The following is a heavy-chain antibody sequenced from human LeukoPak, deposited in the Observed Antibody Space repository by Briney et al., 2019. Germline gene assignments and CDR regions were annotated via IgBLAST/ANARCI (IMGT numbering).Heavy chain of an antibody. CDR2: IYPSGST. J-gene: IGHJ6*03. D-gene: IGHD3-3*01. V-gene: IGHV4-61*02. Sequence: SETLSLTCTVSGGSISSGSYYWSWIRQPAGKGLEWIGRIYPSGSTNYNPSLKSRVTISVDTSKNQFSLKLSSVTAADTAVYYCARAYDFPLEGYYYMDVWGKGTTVTVSS. CDR3: ARAYDFPLEGYYYMDV. CDR1: GGSISSGSYY.